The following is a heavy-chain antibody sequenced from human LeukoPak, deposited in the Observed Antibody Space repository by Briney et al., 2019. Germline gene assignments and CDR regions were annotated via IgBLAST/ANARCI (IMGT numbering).Heavy chain of an antibody. D-gene: IGHD6-13*01. V-gene: IGHV3-30*03. Sequence: GGSPRLSCAASGFTFSTYGMHWVRQAPGKGLEWVAVISSDGSNTYYADSVKGRFTISRDNSKNTQYLQMNSLRAEDTAVYYCAYGSSWTYDFDYWGQGTLVTVSS. CDR3: AYGSSWTYDFDY. CDR1: GFTFSTYG. J-gene: IGHJ4*02. CDR2: ISSDGSNT.